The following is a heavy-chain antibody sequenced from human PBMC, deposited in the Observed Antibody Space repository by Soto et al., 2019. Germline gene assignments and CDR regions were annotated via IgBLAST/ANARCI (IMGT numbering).Heavy chain of an antibody. J-gene: IGHJ4*02. D-gene: IGHD3-3*01. CDR2: IFYSGST. Sequence: QVQLQESGPGLVKPSETLSLTCTVSGGSVSSGSYYWNWIRQPPGKGLEWIGYIFYSGSTTYNPSIKSRVTISVDTSKNQFSLKLSSVTAADTAVYYCARGMSGDLTWALYWGQGTLVTVSS. V-gene: IGHV4-61*01. CDR1: GGSVSSGSYY. CDR3: ARGMSGDLTWALY.